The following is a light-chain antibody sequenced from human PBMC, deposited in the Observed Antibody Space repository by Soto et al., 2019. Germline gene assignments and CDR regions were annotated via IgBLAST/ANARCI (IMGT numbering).Light chain of an antibody. CDR3: QQRSDCPGT. CDR1: QSISRW. V-gene: IGKV3-11*01. J-gene: IGKJ4*02. CDR2: DAS. Sequence: LTQSPSSLSSSVGDRATLSCRASQSISRWLGWYQQKPGQAPKLLIYDASNWATGIPSRFSGSVSGTDFTLTISNLEPADFAIYYCQQRSDCPGTFGGGTKVDI.